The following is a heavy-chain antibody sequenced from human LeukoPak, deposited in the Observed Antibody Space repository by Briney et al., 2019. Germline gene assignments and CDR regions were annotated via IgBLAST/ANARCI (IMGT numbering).Heavy chain of an antibody. CDR1: TFTFSSYD. V-gene: IGHV3-48*03. CDR2: ISSSGITI. D-gene: IGHD3-16*01. CDR3: ARDLVSGAYTFDF. Sequence: GGSLRLSCTASTFTFSSYDINWVRQAPGKGLEWLSYISSSGITIYYADSVKGRFTISRDNAMNSVYLQMNSLRAGDTAVYYCARDLVSGAYTFDFWGHGTMVTVSS. J-gene: IGHJ3*01.